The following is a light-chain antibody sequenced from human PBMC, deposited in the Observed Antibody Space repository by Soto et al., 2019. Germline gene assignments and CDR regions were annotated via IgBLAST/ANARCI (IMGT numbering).Light chain of an antibody. V-gene: IGLV2-14*01. CDR3: SSYRASSTLDV. CDR2: DVS. J-gene: IGLJ1*01. CDR1: SSDVGGYNY. Sequence: QSALTQPASVSGSPGRSITISCTGTSSDVGGYNYVSWYQQHPGKAPKLMIYDVSNRSSGVSNRFSGSKSGNTASLTISGLQAEDEADYYCSSYRASSTLDVFGTGTKVTVL.